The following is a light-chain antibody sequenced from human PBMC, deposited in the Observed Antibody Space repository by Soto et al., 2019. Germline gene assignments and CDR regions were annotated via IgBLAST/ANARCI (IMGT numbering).Light chain of an antibody. Sequence: QSVLTQPPSVSGAPGQRVTISCTGSSSNIGAGYDVHWYQQLPGAVPKLLIYGNTNRPSGVPDRFSGSKSGTSASLAITGLQAEDEADYYCQSYDSSLSANYVFGTGTKVTVL. J-gene: IGLJ1*01. CDR2: GNT. CDR3: QSYDSSLSANYV. CDR1: SSNIGAGYD. V-gene: IGLV1-40*01.